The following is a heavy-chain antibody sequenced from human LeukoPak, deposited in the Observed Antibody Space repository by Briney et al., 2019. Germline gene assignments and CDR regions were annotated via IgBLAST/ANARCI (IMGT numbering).Heavy chain of an antibody. CDR1: GFISRSSG. V-gene: IGHV3-30*02. CDR3: AKDGDSSGCDLSY. J-gene: IGHJ4*02. D-gene: IGHD3-22*01. Sequence: GGGLRLSCTAPGFISRSSGMRSVRDALGKGLERVSLIWYVGSTQNYTDSVKGRFTISRDNYKNKLYLQMNTLRAEDTAVYYCAKDGDSSGCDLSYWGQGNLVTVSS. CDR2: IWYVGSTQ.